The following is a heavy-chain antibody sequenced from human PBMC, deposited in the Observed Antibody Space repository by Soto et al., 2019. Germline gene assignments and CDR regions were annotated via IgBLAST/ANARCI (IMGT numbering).Heavy chain of an antibody. CDR3: VHANDFLSGTNWFDP. CDR2: IYWDDDK. D-gene: IGHD3-3*01. Sequence: SGPTLVNPTQTLTPTCSFSGFSLSTSGVGVGWIRQPPGKALEWLALIYWDDDKRYSPSLKSRLTITKDTSKNQVVLTMTKMDPVDTATYYCVHANDFLSGTNWFDPWGQGTLVTVSS. J-gene: IGHJ5*02. V-gene: IGHV2-5*02. CDR1: GFSLSTSGVG.